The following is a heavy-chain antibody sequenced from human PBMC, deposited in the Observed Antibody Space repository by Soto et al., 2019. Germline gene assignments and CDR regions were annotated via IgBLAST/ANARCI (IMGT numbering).Heavy chain of an antibody. V-gene: IGHV1-69*01. CDR2: IIPIFGTA. Sequence: QVQLVQSGAEVKKPGSSVKVSCKASGGTFSSYAISWVRQAPGQGLEWMGGIIPIFGTANYAQKFQGRVTITADESTSTAYMELSSLRSEDTAVYYCAREGVHYYDNSGDGNYYFDYWGQGTLVTVSS. CDR3: AREGVHYYDNSGDGNYYFDY. D-gene: IGHD3-22*01. CDR1: GGTFSSYA. J-gene: IGHJ4*02.